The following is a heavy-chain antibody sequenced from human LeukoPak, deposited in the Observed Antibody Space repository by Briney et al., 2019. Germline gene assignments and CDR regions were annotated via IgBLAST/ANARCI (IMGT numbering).Heavy chain of an antibody. D-gene: IGHD4-17*01. CDR3: ASLYGDYVAHQTYTTPFDY. CDR2: NYTCGST. Sequence: PGGSLRLSCAASGFTVSRNYMSWVRQAPGKGLEWVSVNYTCGSTYYADSVKGRFTISRDNAKNSLYLQMNSLRAEDTAVYYCASLYGDYVAHQTYTTPFDYWGQGTLVTVSS. V-gene: IGHV3-66*01. CDR1: GFTVSRNY. J-gene: IGHJ4*02.